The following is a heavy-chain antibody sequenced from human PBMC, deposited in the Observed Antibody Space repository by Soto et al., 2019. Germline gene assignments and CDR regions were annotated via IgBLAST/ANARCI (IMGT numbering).Heavy chain of an antibody. Sequence: PSETLSLTCAVSGGPLSSGGYAWSWIRQPQGKGLEWIGYIYYSGSTYYNPSLKSRVTISVDTSKNQFSLKLSSVTAADTAVYYCARSVFPWGQGTLVTVSS. J-gene: IGHJ5*02. CDR3: ARSVFP. CDR2: IYYSGST. CDR1: GGPLSSGGYA. V-gene: IGHV4-30-2*01.